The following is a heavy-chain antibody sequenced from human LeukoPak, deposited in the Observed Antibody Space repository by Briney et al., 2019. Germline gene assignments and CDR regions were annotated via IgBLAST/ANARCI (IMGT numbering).Heavy chain of an antibody. J-gene: IGHJ4*02. CDR2: IRGSGGST. CDR3: AKATPAASADSRYYDY. CDR1: GFTFSSYA. Sequence: PGGSLRLSCAASGFTFSSYAMSWVRLAPGKGLEWVSIIRGSGGSTYSADSVKGRFTISRDNSKNTLYLQMNSLRAEDTAVYYCAKATPAASADSRYYDYWGQGSLVTVSS. V-gene: IGHV3-23*01. D-gene: IGHD6-13*01.